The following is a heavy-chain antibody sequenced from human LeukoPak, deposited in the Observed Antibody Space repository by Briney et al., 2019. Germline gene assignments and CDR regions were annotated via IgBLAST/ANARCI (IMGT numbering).Heavy chain of an antibody. CDR1: GFTFDDYT. J-gene: IGHJ3*02. CDR2: ISWDGGST. Sequence: GGSLRLSCADSGFTFDDYTMHWVRQAPGKGLEWFSLISWDGGSTYYADSVKGRFTISRDNSKNSLYLQMNSLRTEDTALYYCAKEAAADAFDIWGQGTMVTVSS. D-gene: IGHD2-15*01. V-gene: IGHV3-43*01. CDR3: AKEAAADAFDI.